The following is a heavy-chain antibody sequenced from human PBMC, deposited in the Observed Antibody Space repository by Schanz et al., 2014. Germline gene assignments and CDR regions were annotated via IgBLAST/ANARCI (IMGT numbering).Heavy chain of an antibody. CDR3: AKDAENTAMITDYFDY. Sequence: EVQLVESGGGWVQPGGSLRLSCAASGFSVGNKYMNWVRQAPGKGLEWVSFIYIGGNTYYADSVKGRFTISRDNSKNTVYIQMNSLRAEDTAVYYCAKDAENTAMITDYFDYWGQGTLVTVSS. D-gene: IGHD5-18*01. J-gene: IGHJ4*02. CDR1: GFSVGNKY. V-gene: IGHV3-66*01. CDR2: IYIGGNT.